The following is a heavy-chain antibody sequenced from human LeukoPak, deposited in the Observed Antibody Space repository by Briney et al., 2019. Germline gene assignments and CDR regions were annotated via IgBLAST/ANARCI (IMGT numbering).Heavy chain of an antibody. CDR3: ARGGTNYYDSSGYHYGDY. J-gene: IGHJ4*02. V-gene: IGHV3-74*01. Sequence: GGSLRLSCAASGSTFSSYWIHWVSQAPGKGLVWVSCINSDGSNTVYADSVKGRFTISRDNAKNTLYLQMNSLRAEDTAVYYCARGGTNYYDSSGYHYGDYWGQGTLVTVSS. D-gene: IGHD3-22*01. CDR2: INSDGSNT. CDR1: GSTFSSYW.